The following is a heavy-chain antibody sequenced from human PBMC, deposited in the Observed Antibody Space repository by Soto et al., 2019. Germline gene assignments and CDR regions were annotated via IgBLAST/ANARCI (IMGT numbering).Heavy chain of an antibody. J-gene: IGHJ4*02. D-gene: IGHD3-10*01. CDR3: ARGYYDSGNYQKFDC. Sequence: EVQLVESGGGLVKPGGSLRLSCAASGFTFSSYDMNWVRQAPGKGLEWVSSISSSNIYIYHADSVKGRFTISRDNAKNSLYLQMNSLRAEDTAVYYCARGYYDSGNYQKFDCWGQGTLVTVSS. V-gene: IGHV3-21*02. CDR2: ISSSNIYI. CDR1: GFTFSSYD.